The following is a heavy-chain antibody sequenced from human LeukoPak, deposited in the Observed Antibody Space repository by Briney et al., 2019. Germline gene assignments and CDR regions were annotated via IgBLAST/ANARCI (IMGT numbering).Heavy chain of an antibody. CDR1: GFTFSNYA. J-gene: IGHJ5*02. CDR3: AKILTGNANWFDP. D-gene: IGHD1-20*01. Sequence: GGSLRLSCAASGFTFSNYAMSWVRQAPGKGLEWVSGMTGSGGSTLYADSVKGRFTISRDNSKNTLYLQMNCLRAEDTATYYCAKILTGNANWFDPWGQGTLVTVSS. V-gene: IGHV3-23*01. CDR2: MTGSGGST.